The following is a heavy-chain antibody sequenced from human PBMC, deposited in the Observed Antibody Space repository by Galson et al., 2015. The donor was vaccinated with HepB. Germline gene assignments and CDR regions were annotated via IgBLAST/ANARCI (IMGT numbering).Heavy chain of an antibody. CDR2: IIPIFGTA. CDR3: ARGNTAMAPVNWYFDL. D-gene: IGHD5-18*01. Sequence: QSGAEVKKPGASVKVSCKASGGTFSSYAISWVRQAPGQGLEWMGGIIPIFGTANYAQKFQGRVTITADESTSTAYMELSSLRSEDTAVYYCARGNTAMAPVNWYFDLWGRGILVTVSS. J-gene: IGHJ2*01. CDR1: GGTFSSYA. V-gene: IGHV1-69*13.